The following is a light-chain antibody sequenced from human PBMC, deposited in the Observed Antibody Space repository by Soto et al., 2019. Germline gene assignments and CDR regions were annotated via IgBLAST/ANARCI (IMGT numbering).Light chain of an antibody. J-gene: IGLJ2*01. CDR1: SSGIGGYNY. Sequence: QSALTQPASVSGSPGQSITISCTGTSSGIGGYNYVSWYQQRPGKVPKLLIYDVTNRPSGVSNRFSGSKSGNTASLTISGLQAEDEADYYCCSFTSSSTRIFGGGTKLTVL. V-gene: IGLV2-14*01. CDR3: CSFTSSSTRI. CDR2: DVT.